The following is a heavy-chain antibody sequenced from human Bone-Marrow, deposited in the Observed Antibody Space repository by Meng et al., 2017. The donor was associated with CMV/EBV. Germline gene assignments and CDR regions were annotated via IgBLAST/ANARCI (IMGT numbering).Heavy chain of an antibody. D-gene: IGHD1-26*01. CDR1: GFTFDGYA. CDR3: AKDSGSYYYYGMDV. CDR2: ISWNSGSI. Sequence: SLKISCAASGFTFDGYAMHWVRQAPGKGLEWVSGISWNSGSIGYADSVKGRFTISRDNAKNSLYLQMNSLRAEDMALYYCAKDSGSYYYYGMDVWGQGTTVTVSS. V-gene: IGHV3-9*03. J-gene: IGHJ6*02.